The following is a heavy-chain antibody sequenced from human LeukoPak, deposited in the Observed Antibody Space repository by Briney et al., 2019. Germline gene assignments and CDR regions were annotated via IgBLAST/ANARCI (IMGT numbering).Heavy chain of an antibody. D-gene: IGHD2-15*01. CDR2: IYYSGST. Sequence: SETLSLTCTVSGGSISSGGYYWSWIRQHPGKGLEWIGYIYYSGSTYYNPSLKSRVTISVDTSKNQFSLKLSSVTAADTAVYYCARVWLLHFDYWGQGTLVTVSS. V-gene: IGHV4-31*03. CDR1: GGSISSGGYY. J-gene: IGHJ4*02. CDR3: ARVWLLHFDY.